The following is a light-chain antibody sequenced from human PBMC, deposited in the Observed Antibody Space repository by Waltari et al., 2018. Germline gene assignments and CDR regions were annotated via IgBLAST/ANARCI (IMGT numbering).Light chain of an antibody. J-gene: IGLJ1*01. Sequence: HSALTQPASVSGSPGQSITISCTGSDNDVGRYPRVSWYQHHPGKAPKLIIYEINKRPSGVSNRFSGSKSGNTASLTISGLQIEDEADYHCCSYAGSDTFHYVFGSGTQVTVL. V-gene: IGLV2-23*02. CDR2: EIN. CDR1: DNDVGRYPR. CDR3: CSYAGSDTFHYV.